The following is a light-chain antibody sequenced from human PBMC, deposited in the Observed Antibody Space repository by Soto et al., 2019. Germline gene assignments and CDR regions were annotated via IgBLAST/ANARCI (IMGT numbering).Light chain of an antibody. CDR1: QTVSSSY. CDR3: QHYNNWWT. J-gene: IGKJ1*01. V-gene: IGKV3-20*01. CDR2: GAS. Sequence: EIVLTQSPGTLSLSPGERATLSCRASQTVSSSYLAWYQQKPGQAPRLLIYGASSRATGIPDRFSGSGSGTEFTLTIASLQSEDFVLYCYQHYNNWWTFGRGTKVDIK.